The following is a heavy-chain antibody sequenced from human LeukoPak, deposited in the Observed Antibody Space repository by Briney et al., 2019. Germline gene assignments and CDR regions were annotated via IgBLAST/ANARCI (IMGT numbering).Heavy chain of an antibody. CDR1: GGSISSYY. V-gene: IGHV4-59*01. Sequence: SETLSLTCTVSGGSISSYYWSWIRQPPGKGLEWIGYIYYSGSTNYNPSLKSRVTISVDTSKNQFSLKLSSVTAADTALYYCAKDYYDSSGYLDYWGQGTLVTVSS. D-gene: IGHD3-22*01. CDR2: IYYSGST. J-gene: IGHJ4*02. CDR3: AKDYYDSSGYLDY.